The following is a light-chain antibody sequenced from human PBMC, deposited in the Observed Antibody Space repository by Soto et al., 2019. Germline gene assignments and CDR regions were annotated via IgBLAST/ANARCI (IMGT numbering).Light chain of an antibody. V-gene: IGLV2-14*01. Sequence: QSVLTQPASVSGSPGQSITISCTGTSSDVGGYNYVSWYQQHPGKAPKLMIYDVSNRPSGVSNHFSGSKSGNTASLTTSGLQDEDEADYYCSSYTSSSTPHYVFGTGTKLTVL. CDR2: DVS. J-gene: IGLJ1*01. CDR3: SSYTSSSTPHYV. CDR1: SSDVGGYNY.